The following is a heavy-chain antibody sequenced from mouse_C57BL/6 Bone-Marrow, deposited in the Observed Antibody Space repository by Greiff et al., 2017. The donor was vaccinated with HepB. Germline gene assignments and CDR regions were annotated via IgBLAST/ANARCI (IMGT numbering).Heavy chain of an antibody. CDR3: ARGSGWGV. CDR1: GFTFSDYY. CDR2: ISNGGGST. Sequence: EVKLMESGGGLVQPGGSLKLSCAASGFTFSDYYMYWVRQTPEKRLEWVAYISNGGGSTYYPDTVNGRFTISRDNAKNTLYLQMSRLKSEDTAMYYCARGSGWGVWVTGTTVTVSS. J-gene: IGHJ1*03. V-gene: IGHV5-12*01. D-gene: IGHD1-2*01.